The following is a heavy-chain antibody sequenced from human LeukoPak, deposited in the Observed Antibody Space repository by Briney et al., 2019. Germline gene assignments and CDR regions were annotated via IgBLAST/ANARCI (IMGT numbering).Heavy chain of an antibody. Sequence: PGRSLRLSCAASGFTFDDYAMHWVRQAPGKGLEWVSGISWDGGSIGYAVSVQGRFTVSRDNAKNSLYLQVNSLRPEDTAFYYCAKARSGSGWFSDFEYWGQGTLATVSS. CDR1: GFTFDDYA. V-gene: IGHV3-9*01. CDR2: ISWDGGSI. CDR3: AKARSGSGWFSDFEY. D-gene: IGHD6-19*01. J-gene: IGHJ4*02.